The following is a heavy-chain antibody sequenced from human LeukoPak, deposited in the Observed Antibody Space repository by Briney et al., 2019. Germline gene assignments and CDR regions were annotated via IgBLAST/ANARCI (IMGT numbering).Heavy chain of an antibody. D-gene: IGHD2-15*01. CDR3: ARGGGSWYYFDY. Sequence: SETLSLTCTVSGGPISSYYWSWIRQPPGKGLEWIGYIYYSGSTYYNPSLKSRVTISVDTSKNQFSLKLSSVTAADTAVYYCARGGGSWYYFDYWGQGTLVTVSS. CDR1: GGPISSYY. J-gene: IGHJ4*02. CDR2: IYYSGST. V-gene: IGHV4-59*08.